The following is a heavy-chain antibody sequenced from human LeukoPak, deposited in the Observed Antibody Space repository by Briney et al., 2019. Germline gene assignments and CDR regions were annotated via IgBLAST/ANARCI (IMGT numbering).Heavy chain of an antibody. Sequence: GGSLRLSCAASGFTVSSNYMSWVRQAPGKGLEWVSVIYSGGSTCYADSVKGRFTISRDISKNTLYLQMNSLRAEDTAVYYCARAPPDNSIQEVQGDYWGQGTLVTVSS. CDR1: GFTVSSNY. J-gene: IGHJ4*02. CDR2: IYSGGST. CDR3: ARAPPDNSIQEVQGDY. D-gene: IGHD3-3*02. V-gene: IGHV3-53*01.